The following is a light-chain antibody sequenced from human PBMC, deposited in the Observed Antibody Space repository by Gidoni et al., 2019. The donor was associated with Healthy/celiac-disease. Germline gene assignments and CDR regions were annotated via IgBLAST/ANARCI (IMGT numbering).Light chain of an antibody. J-gene: IGLJ1*01. Sequence: QSVLTPPPSVSGSPGQRVTISCTGSISNIGAGYDVQWYHQLPGTAPKLLIYGNSNRPSVVPDRFSGSKSGTSVSLAITGLQAEDEADYYCQSYDSSLSVVFGTGTKVTVL. CDR1: ISNIGAGYD. CDR3: QSYDSSLSVV. CDR2: GNS. V-gene: IGLV1-40*01.